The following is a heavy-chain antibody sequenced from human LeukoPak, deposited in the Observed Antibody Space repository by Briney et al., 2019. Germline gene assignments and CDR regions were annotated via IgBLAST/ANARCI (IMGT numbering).Heavy chain of an antibody. CDR2: VSGSGGST. Sequence: GGSLRLSCAASGFTFDDYGMSWVRQAPGKGLGWVSSVSGSGGSTYYADSVKGRFTISRDNSKNTLYLQMNSLRAEDTAVYYCAKTIVVVTAIQPGYFDYWGQGTLVTVSS. CDR3: AKTIVVVTAIQPGYFDY. D-gene: IGHD2-21*02. J-gene: IGHJ4*02. V-gene: IGHV3-23*01. CDR1: GFTFDDYG.